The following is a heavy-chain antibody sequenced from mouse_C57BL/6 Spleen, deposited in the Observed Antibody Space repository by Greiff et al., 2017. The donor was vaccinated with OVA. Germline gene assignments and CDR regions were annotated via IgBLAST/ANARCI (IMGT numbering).Heavy chain of an antibody. Sequence: EVQLQQSGTVLARPGASVKMSCKTSGYTFTSYWMHWVKQRPGQGLEWIGAIYPGNSDTSYNQKFKGKAKLTAVTSASTAYMELSSLTNEDSAVYYCTREVLRRDYAMDYWGQGTSVTVSS. V-gene: IGHV1-5*01. CDR3: TREVLRRDYAMDY. CDR1: GYTFTSYW. J-gene: IGHJ4*01. D-gene: IGHD1-1*01. CDR2: IYPGNSDT.